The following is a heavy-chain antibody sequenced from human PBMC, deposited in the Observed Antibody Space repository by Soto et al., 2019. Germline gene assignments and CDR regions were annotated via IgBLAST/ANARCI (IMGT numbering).Heavy chain of an antibody. D-gene: IGHD6-19*01. CDR3: AKGDSSGWYWEDY. J-gene: IGHJ4*02. Sequence: QVQLVESGGGVVQPGRSLRLSFAASGFTFSSYGMHWVRQAPGKGLEWVAVISYDGSNKYYADSVKGRFTISRDNSKNTLYLQMNSLRAEDTAVYYCAKGDSSGWYWEDYWGQGTLVTVSS. CDR1: GFTFSSYG. CDR2: ISYDGSNK. V-gene: IGHV3-30*18.